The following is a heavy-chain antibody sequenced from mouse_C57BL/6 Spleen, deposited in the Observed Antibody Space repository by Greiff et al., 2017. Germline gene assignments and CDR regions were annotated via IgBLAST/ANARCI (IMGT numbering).Heavy chain of an antibody. V-gene: IGHV1-19*01. J-gene: IGHJ2*01. CDR2: INPYNGGT. Sequence: VQLQQSGPVLVKPGASVKMSCKASGYTFTDYYMNWVKQSHGKSLEWIGVINPYNGGTSYNQKFKGKATLTVDKSSSTAYMELNSLTSEDSAVYYCARDGTTVGNYFDYWGQGTTLTVSS. CDR1: GYTFTDYY. D-gene: IGHD1-1*01. CDR3: ARDGTTVGNYFDY.